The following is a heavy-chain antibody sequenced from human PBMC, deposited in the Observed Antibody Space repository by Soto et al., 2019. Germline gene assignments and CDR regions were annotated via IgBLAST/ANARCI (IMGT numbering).Heavy chain of an antibody. D-gene: IGHD6-13*01. V-gene: IGHV4-59*01. CDR3: ARVTSWQLPFDY. CDR1: SDSISSYY. J-gene: IGHJ4*02. CDR2: ISYSASN. Sequence: SETLSLTCTVSSDSISSYYWSWIRQPPGKRLEWIGYISYSASNDYNPFLKSRVTISGDTSKNQFSLKVSSVTAAVTAVYYCARVTSWQLPFDYWGQGTLVTVSS.